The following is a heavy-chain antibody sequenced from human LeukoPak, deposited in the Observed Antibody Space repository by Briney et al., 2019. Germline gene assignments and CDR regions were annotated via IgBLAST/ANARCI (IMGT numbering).Heavy chain of an antibody. CDR1: GGSISSGSYY. V-gene: IGHV4-61*02. Sequence: PSETLSLTCTASGGSISSGSYYWSWIRQPAGKGLEWIGRIYTSGSTNYNPSLKSRVTISVDTSKNQFSLKLSSVTAADTAVYYCASFRGYAFDIWGQGTMVTVSS. CDR2: IYTSGST. CDR3: ASFRGYAFDI. J-gene: IGHJ3*02.